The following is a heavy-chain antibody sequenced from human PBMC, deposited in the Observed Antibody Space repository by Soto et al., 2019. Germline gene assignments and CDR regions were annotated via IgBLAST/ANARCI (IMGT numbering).Heavy chain of an antibody. CDR3: AHRRAYCTGGSCYSIWFDP. Sequence: QITLKESGPTLVKPTQTLTLTCTFSGFSLSTSGMGVGWIRQPPGKALEWLALIYWDDDKRYSPSLKSRLTITKDTSKNQVVITMNNMDPVDTATYYCAHRRAYCTGGSCYSIWFDPWGQGTLVTVSS. D-gene: IGHD2-15*01. J-gene: IGHJ5*02. CDR1: GFSLSTSGMG. CDR2: IYWDDDK. V-gene: IGHV2-5*02.